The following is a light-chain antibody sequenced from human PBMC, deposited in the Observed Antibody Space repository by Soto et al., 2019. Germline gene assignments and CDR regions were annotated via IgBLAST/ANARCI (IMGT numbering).Light chain of an antibody. J-gene: IGKJ5*01. CDR3: QHYNSYPIN. V-gene: IGKV1-5*03. CDR2: KAS. CDR1: QTISSW. Sequence: DIQMTQSPSSLSASVVDRVTITFQASQTISSWLAWYQQKPGKAPKLLIYKASTLKSGVPSRFSGSGSGTEFTLTISSLQPDDFATYYCQHYNSYPINFGQGTRLEIK.